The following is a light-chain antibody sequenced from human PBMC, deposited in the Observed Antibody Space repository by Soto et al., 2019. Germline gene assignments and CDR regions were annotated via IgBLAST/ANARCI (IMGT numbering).Light chain of an antibody. CDR2: LGS. V-gene: IGKV2-28*01. J-gene: IGKJ5*01. CDR1: QSLLHSNGYNF. CDR3: MQSLQTPIT. Sequence: DIVMTQSPLSLPVTPGEPASISCRSSQSLLHSNGYNFLDWYLQKPGRSPRLLFYLGSNRASGVPDRFSGSGSGTDFTLKISSVEAEDVGVYYCMQSLQTPITFCQGTRLEIK.